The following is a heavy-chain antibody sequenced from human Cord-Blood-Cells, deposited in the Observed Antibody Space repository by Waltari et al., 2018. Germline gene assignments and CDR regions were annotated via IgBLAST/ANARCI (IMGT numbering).Heavy chain of an antibody. CDR1: GSTFSNAW. V-gene: IGHV3-15*01. Sequence: EVQLVESGGGLVKPGGSLRLSCAASGSTFSNAWMSCVRQAPGKGLEWVGRIKSKTDGGTTDYAAPVKGRFTISRDDSKNTLYLQMNSLKTEDTAVYYCTTHPSAGYSSGPDYWGQGTLVTVSS. CDR3: TTHPSAGYSSGPDY. J-gene: IGHJ4*02. CDR2: IKSKTDGGTT. D-gene: IGHD6-25*01.